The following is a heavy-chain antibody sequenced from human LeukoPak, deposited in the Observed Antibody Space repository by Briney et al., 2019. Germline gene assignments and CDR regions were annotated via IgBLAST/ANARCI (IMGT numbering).Heavy chain of an antibody. CDR1: GGSISSYY. J-gene: IGHJ6*02. CDR3: ARHALSYDYVWGSYRSDYYYGMDV. V-gene: IGHV4-59*08. D-gene: IGHD3-16*02. CDR2: IYYSGST. Sequence: SETLSLTCTVSGGSISSYYWSWIRQPPGKGLERIGYIYYSGSTNYNPSLKSRVTISVDTSKNQFSLKLSSVTAADTAVYYCARHALSYDYVWGSYRSDYYYGMDVWGQGTTVTVSS.